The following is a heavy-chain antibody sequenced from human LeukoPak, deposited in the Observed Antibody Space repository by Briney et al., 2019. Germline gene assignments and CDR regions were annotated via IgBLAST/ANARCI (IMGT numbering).Heavy chain of an antibody. V-gene: IGHV3-48*03. CDR2: IFRGGTVI. CDR3: ARGADYHSGSYYAFDV. J-gene: IGHJ3*01. CDR1: GFTFSNYE. D-gene: IGHD3-10*01. Sequence: GGSLRLSCAASGFTFSNYEMNWVRQAPGKGLEWVSYIFRGGTVIYYADSVKGRFTISRDDAKISLYLQMNSLRAEDTAVYYCARGADYHSGSYYAFDVWGQGTMVTVSS.